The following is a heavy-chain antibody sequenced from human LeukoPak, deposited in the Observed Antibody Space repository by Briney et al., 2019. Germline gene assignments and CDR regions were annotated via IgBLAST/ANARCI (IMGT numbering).Heavy chain of an antibody. V-gene: IGHV1-69*05. CDR1: GGTFSSYA. J-gene: IGHJ5*02. D-gene: IGHD6-19*01. Sequence: ASVKVSCKASGGTFSSYAISWVRQAPGQGLEWVGGIIPIFGTANYAQKFQGRVTITTDESTSTAYMELSSLRSEDTAVYYCARGRIAVANNWFDPWGQGTLATVSS. CDR2: IIPIFGTA. CDR3: ARGRIAVANNWFDP.